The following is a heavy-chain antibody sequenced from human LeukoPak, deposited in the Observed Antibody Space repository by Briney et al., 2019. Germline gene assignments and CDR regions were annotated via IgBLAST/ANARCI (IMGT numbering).Heavy chain of an antibody. V-gene: IGHV4-59*12. Sequence: SETLSLTCTVSGSSISSYYWSWIRQPPGKGLEWIGYIYYSGSTNYNPSLKSRVTISVDTSKIQFSLKLSSVTAADTAVYYCARGNLYGSGSYDWFDPWGQGTLVTVSS. J-gene: IGHJ5*02. D-gene: IGHD3-10*01. CDR1: GSSISSYY. CDR3: ARGNLYGSGSYDWFDP. CDR2: IYYSGST.